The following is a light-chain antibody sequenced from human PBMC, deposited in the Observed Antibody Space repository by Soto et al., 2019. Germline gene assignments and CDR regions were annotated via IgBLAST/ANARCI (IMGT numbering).Light chain of an antibody. CDR3: SSYTSSSTLYV. V-gene: IGLV2-14*01. CDR2: EVT. J-gene: IGLJ1*01. CDR1: SSDVGAYTS. Sequence: QSVLTQPASVSGSPGQSITISCTGTSSDVGAYTSVSWYQQHPGKAPKLMIYEVTNRPSGVSNRFSGSKSGNTASLTISGLQAEDEADYYCSSYTSSSTLYVFGTGTKVTVL.